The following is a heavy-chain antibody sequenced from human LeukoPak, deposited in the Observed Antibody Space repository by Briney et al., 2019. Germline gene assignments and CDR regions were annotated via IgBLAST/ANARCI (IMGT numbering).Heavy chain of an antibody. V-gene: IGHV1-2*02. CDR2: INPNSGGT. J-gene: IGHJ5*02. Sequence: ASVKVSCKASGYTFTGYYMHWVRQAPGQGLEWMGWINPNSGGTNYAQKFQGRVTMTRDTSISTAYMELSRLRSDDTAVYYCAGVVSWTIVVATRGWFDPWGQGTLVTVSS. D-gene: IGHD2-2*01. CDR1: GYTFTGYY. CDR3: AGVVSWTIVVATRGWFDP.